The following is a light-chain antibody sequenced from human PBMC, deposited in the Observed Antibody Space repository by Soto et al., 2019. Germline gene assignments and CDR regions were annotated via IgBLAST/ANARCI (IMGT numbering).Light chain of an antibody. CDR1: SSDVGAYNY. V-gene: IGLV2-8*02. CDR2: EVS. CDR3: SSYAGSNSFV. Sequence: QSALTQPPSASRSPGQSVTISCTGTSSDVGAYNYVSWYQQHPGKAPKLMIYEVSKRPSGVPDRFSASKSGNTASLTVSGLQAEDEADYYCSSYAGSNSFVFGTRTKVTVL. J-gene: IGLJ1*01.